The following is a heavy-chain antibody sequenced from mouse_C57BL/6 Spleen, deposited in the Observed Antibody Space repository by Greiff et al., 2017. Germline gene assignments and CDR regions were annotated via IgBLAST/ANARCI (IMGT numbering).Heavy chain of an antibody. V-gene: IGHV1-7*01. CDR3: ARSSDYYGSSYDYYAMDY. CDR2: INPSSGYT. Sequence: QVQLKESGAELAKPGASVKLSCKASGYTFTSYWMHWVKQRPGQGLEWIGYINPSSGYTKYNQKFKDKATLTADKSSSTAYMQLSSLTYEDSAVYYCARSSDYYGSSYDYYAMDYWGQGTSVTGSS. J-gene: IGHJ4*01. CDR1: GYTFTSYW. D-gene: IGHD1-1*01.